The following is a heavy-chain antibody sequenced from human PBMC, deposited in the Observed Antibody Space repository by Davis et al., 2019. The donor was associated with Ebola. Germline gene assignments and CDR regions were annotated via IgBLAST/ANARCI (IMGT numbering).Heavy chain of an antibody. J-gene: IGHJ4*02. CDR2: IIPMFGTT. D-gene: IGHD5-12*01. CDR3: ARSVRSPTPYDHSFDF. CDR1: GFTLSRYG. Sequence: KLPCEASGFTLSRYGMPWVRQPPGQGLEWMGGIIPMFGTTNYSQKFQGRVTITADESTTTAYMELNSLTSEDTAVYYCARSVRSPTPYDHSFDFWGQGTLVTVSS. V-gene: IGHV1-69*01.